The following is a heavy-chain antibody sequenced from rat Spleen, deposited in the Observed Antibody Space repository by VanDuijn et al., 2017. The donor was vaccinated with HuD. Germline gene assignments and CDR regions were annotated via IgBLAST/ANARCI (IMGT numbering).Heavy chain of an antibody. J-gene: IGHJ2*01. CDR3: TGTLGGFDD. CDR2: ISYDGGDT. CDR1: GFTFGDYY. V-gene: IGHV5-20*01. Sequence: EVQLAESGGGLVQPGRSLKLSCAVSGFTFGDYYMAWVRQAPTKGLEWVTTISYDGGDTYYRDSVKGRFTISRDNAKRTLYLQMNSLRSEDTATYYCTGTLGGFDDWGQGVMVTVSS. D-gene: IGHD5-1*01.